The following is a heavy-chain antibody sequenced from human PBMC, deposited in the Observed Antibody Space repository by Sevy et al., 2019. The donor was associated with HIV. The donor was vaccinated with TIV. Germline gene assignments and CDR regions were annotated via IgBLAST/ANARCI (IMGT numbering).Heavy chain of an antibody. J-gene: IGHJ4*02. D-gene: IGHD2-8*01. CDR1: GYNFPNYG. Sequence: GESLKISCKGSGYNFPNYGIAWVRQMPGKDLEWTGIIYPGDSDVRYSPSFQGQVTFSADKSISTAYLQWSSLKASDSAIYYCARGVLASYFDYWGQGTLVTVSS. CDR2: IYPGDSDV. CDR3: ARGVLASYFDY. V-gene: IGHV5-51*01.